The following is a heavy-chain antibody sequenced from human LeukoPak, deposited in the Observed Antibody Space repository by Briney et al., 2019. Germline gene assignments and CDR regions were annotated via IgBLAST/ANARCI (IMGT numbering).Heavy chain of an antibody. D-gene: IGHD3-10*01. J-gene: IGHJ6*03. CDR3: ARRSITYYYGSGSPLYYMDV. V-gene: IGHV5-51*01. Sequence: GESLKISCKGSGCSFTSYWIGWVRQMPGKGLEWMGIIYPGDSDTRYSPSFQGQVTISADKSISTAYLQWSSLKASDTAMYYCARRSITYYYGSGSPLYYMDVWGKGTTVTVSS. CDR2: IYPGDSDT. CDR1: GCSFTSYW.